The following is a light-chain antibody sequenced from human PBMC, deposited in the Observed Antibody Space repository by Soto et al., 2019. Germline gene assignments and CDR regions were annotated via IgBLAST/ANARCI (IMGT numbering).Light chain of an antibody. CDR2: GNS. CDR1: SSNIGAGYD. Sequence: QSVLTQPPSVSGAPGQRVTISCTGSSSNIGAGYDVHWYQLLPGTAPKLLIYGNSNRPSGVPDRFSGSKSGTSASLAITGLRAEDEADFYCQSYDRSLSGYVFGTGTKVTVL. V-gene: IGLV1-40*01. CDR3: QSYDRSLSGYV. J-gene: IGLJ1*01.